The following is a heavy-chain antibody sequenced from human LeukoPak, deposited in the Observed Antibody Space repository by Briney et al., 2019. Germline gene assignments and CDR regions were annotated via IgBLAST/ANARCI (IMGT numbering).Heavy chain of an antibody. CDR1: GFTFRNHG. CDR3: AKGNGYSYGRYYFDY. J-gene: IGHJ4*02. D-gene: IGHD5-18*01. V-gene: IGHV3-33*06. Sequence: GGSLRLSCAASGFTFRNHGMHWVRQTPGKGLEWVAVIWYDGSNKYLADSVKGRFTISGDNSKNTLYLQVNSLRAEDTAVYYCAKGNGYSYGRYYFDYWGQGTLVTVSS. CDR2: IWYDGSNK.